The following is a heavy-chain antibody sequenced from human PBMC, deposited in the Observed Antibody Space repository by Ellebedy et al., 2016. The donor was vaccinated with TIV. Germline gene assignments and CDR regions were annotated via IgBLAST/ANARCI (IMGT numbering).Heavy chain of an antibody. CDR1: GFTFSSYG. Sequence: PGGSLRLSCAASGFTFSSYGMHWVRQAPGKGLEWVAVISYDGSNKYYADSVNGRFTISRDNSKNTLYLQMNSLRAEDTAVYYCAKESGYSSSWYSPGGAFDIWGQGTMVTVSS. D-gene: IGHD6-13*01. V-gene: IGHV3-30*18. CDR2: ISYDGSNK. J-gene: IGHJ3*02. CDR3: AKESGYSSSWYSPGGAFDI.